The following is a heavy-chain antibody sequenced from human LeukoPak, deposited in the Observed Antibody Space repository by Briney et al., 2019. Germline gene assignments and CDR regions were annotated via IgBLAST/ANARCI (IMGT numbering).Heavy chain of an antibody. CDR1: GFIFSGYG. CDR2: ISSSSSYI. V-gene: IGHV3-21*01. Sequence: GRSLRLPCVASGFIFSGYGMHWVRQAPGRGLEWVSSISSSSSYIYYADSVKGRFTISRDNAKNSLYLQMNSLRAEDTAVYYCARDFPGIAAAAPDYWGQGTLVTVSS. CDR3: ARDFPGIAAAAPDY. J-gene: IGHJ4*02. D-gene: IGHD6-13*01.